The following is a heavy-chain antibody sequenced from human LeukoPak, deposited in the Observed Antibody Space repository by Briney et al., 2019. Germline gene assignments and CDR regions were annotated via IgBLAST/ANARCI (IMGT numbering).Heavy chain of an antibody. CDR3: TGGTFYRLLDY. CDR2: FDPGNGET. Sequence: ASVKVSCKVSGYSLTELSMHWERQAPGKGLEWMGGFDPGNGETIFTKNFQGRVTMTDDTSTGTAYMELSSLRSEDTAVYYCTGGTFYRLLDYWGQGTLVTVSS. V-gene: IGHV1-24*01. CDR1: GYSLTELS. J-gene: IGHJ4*02. D-gene: IGHD2/OR15-2a*01.